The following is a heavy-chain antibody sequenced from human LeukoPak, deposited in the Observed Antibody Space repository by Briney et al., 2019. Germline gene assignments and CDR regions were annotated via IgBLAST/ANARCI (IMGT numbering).Heavy chain of an antibody. Sequence: GRSLRPSCAASGFTFSSYAMHWVRQAPGKGLEWVAVISYDGSNKYYADSVKGRFTISRDNSKNTLYLQMNSLRAEDTAVYYCARDGYSGYDYVDYFDYWGQGTLVTVSS. CDR3: ARDGYSGYDYVDYFDY. D-gene: IGHD5-12*01. J-gene: IGHJ4*02. CDR2: ISYDGSNK. V-gene: IGHV3-30*04. CDR1: GFTFSSYA.